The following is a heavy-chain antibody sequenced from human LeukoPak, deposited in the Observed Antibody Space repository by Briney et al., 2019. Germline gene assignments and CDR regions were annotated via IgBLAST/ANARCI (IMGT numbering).Heavy chain of an antibody. V-gene: IGHV1-18*01. CDR1: GYTFTSYG. CDR2: ISAYNGNT. J-gene: IGHJ4*02. D-gene: IGHD3-22*01. Sequence: ASVKVSCKASGYTFTSYGISWVRQAPGQGLEWMGWISAYNGNTNYAQKLQGRVTMTTDTSTSTAYMELRSLRSGDTAVYYCARDPDHYYDSSGYYFDYWGQGTLVTVSS. CDR3: ARDPDHYYDSSGYYFDY.